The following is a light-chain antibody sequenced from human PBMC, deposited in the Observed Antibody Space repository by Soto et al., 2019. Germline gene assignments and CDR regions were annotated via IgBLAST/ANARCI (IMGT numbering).Light chain of an antibody. CDR3: ATWDDNLSGVV. CDR1: NSNIGYNS. J-gene: IGLJ3*02. CDR2: RSH. V-gene: IGLV1-47*01. Sequence: QAVVTQPPSVSGTPGQRVTISCSGSNSNIGYNSVYWYQQLPGTAPKLLIYRSHERPSGVPDRFSGSKSGTSASLVISGLRSEDEADYSCATWDDNLSGVVFGGGTKLTVL.